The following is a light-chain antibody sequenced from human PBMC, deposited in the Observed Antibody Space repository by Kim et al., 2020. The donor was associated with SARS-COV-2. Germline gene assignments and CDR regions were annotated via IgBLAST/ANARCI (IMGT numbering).Light chain of an antibody. J-gene: IGKJ2*01. V-gene: IGKV3-20*01. CDR1: QSVSSN. CDR2: GAS. CDR3: QQYGSSPNT. Sequence: SVSPGERATRSCRASQSVSSNLAWYQQKPGQAPRLLIYGASTRATGIPDRFSGSGSGTDFTLTISRLEPEDFAVYYCQQYGSSPNTFGQGTKLEI.